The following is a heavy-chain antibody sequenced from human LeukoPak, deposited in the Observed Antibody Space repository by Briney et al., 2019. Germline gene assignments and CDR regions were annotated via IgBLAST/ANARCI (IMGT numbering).Heavy chain of an antibody. J-gene: IGHJ4*02. CDR3: ARDRFGRDY. V-gene: IGHV4-38-2*02. D-gene: IGHD3-10*01. Sequence: PSETLSLTCTVSGYSISSGYYWGWIRQPPGKGLEWIGSIYHSGSTYYNPSLKSRVTISVDTSKNQFSLKLSSVTAADTAVYYCARDRFGRDYWGQGTLVTVSS. CDR2: IYHSGST. CDR1: GYSISSGYY.